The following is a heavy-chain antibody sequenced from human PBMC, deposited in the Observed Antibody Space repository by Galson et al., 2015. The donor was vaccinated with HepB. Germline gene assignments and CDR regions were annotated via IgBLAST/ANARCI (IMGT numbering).Heavy chain of an antibody. J-gene: IGHJ4*02. CDR2: ISVYNGNT. CDR1: GFSFSNYG. Sequence: QSGAEVKKPGASVKVSCKASGFSFSNYGISWVRQAPGQGLEWMGWISVYNGNTNYAQKFQGRVTMTTDTSTSTAYMELRSLRSDDTAMYYCARARYSTSPPDYWGQGTLVTVSS. V-gene: IGHV1-18*01. CDR3: ARARYSTSPPDY. D-gene: IGHD6-6*01.